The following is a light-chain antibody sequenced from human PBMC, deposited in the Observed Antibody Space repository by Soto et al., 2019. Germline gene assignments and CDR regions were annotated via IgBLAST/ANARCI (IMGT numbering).Light chain of an antibody. V-gene: IGKV3-15*01. Sequence: RLITQDRETLALAPSVDLGLRRRASQDIRSSLAWYQQKPGQAPRLLIYGASIRATGVPATFSGSGSGTEVTLSISSLQSAHRGVFSCRQDSSWPPTFGGGTKVDIK. CDR2: GAS. CDR3: RQDSSWPPT. J-gene: IGKJ4*01. CDR1: QDIRSS.